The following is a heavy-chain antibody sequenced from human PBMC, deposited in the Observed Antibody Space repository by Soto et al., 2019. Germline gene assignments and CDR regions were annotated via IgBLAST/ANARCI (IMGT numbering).Heavy chain of an antibody. V-gene: IGHV2-5*02. CDR2: IYWDDDK. J-gene: IGHJ6*02. CDR1: GFSLSTYVVG. Sequence: SGPTLVNPTQTLTLTCTFSGFSLSTYVVGVNWIRQPPGKALEWLALIYWDDDKRYSSSLKNRLTIMKDTSKNQVVLIMTNTDPADTATYSRAHSQRLAGGSYYDNGLDVWGQGT. CDR3: AHSQRLAGGSYYDNGLDV. D-gene: IGHD3-22*01.